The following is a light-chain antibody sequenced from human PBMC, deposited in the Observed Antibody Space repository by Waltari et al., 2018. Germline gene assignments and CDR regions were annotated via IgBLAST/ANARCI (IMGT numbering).Light chain of an antibody. Sequence: DIQMTQSPSTLSASVGDRVTITCRASQSISSWLAWYQQKPGKAPKLLIYKASSLESWVPSRFSGSGSGTEFTLTIRSLQPDDFATYYCQQYNSYGTFGQGTKVEIK. CDR1: QSISSW. CDR2: KAS. V-gene: IGKV1-5*03. CDR3: QQYNSYGT. J-gene: IGKJ1*01.